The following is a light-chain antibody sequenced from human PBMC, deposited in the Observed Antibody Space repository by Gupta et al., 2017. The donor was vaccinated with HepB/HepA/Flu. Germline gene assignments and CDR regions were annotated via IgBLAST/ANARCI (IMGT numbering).Light chain of an antibody. CDR3: GAWDGRRSVYV. CDR1: SSNIGNNY. Sequence: QSVLTQPPSVSAAPGQKVTISCSGSSSNIGNNYVSWYQQLPGPAPKLLIYDNNNRHSGIPDRFSGSKSGTSATLDITGLQTGDEADYYCGAWDGRRSVYVFGSGTEVTVL. J-gene: IGLJ1*01. CDR2: DNN. V-gene: IGLV1-51*01.